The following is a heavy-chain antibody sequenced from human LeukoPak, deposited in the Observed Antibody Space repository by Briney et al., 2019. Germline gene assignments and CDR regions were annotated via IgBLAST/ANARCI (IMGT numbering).Heavy chain of an antibody. CDR2: INPNSGGT. D-gene: IGHD2-2*01. Sequence: ASVKVSCKXSGYTFTGYYMHWVRQAPGQGLEWMGWINPNSGGTNYAQKFQGRVTMTRDTSISTAYMELSRLRSDDTAVYYCARGRYCSSTSCPLYFQHWGQGTLVTVSS. CDR1: GYTFTGYY. J-gene: IGHJ1*01. CDR3: ARGRYCSSTSCPLYFQH. V-gene: IGHV1-2*02.